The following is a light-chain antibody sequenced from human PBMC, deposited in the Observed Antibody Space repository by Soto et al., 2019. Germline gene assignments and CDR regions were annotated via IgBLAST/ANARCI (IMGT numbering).Light chain of an antibody. J-gene: IGKJ3*01. V-gene: IGKV3-20*01. CDR2: ASS. Sequence: PGEGASLSCRTSQSLSSSYVAWYQQKIGQAPRLLIYASSTKATGIPDRFRGSGSGTDFNLTIARLEPEDFAVYYCQRYGLSPPFSFGPGTKVEIK. CDR3: QRYGLSPPFS. CDR1: QSLSSSY.